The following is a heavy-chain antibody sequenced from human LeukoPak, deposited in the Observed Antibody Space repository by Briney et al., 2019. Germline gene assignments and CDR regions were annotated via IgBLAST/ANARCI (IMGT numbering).Heavy chain of an antibody. CDR2: IYTGGST. D-gene: IGHD3-10*01. J-gene: IGHJ4*02. V-gene: IGHV4-61*02. CDR1: GGSISSGSYY. CDR3: ARVGSDYYGSGSYGSMDY. Sequence: SETLSLTCTVSGGSISSGSYYWSWIRQPAGKGLEWIGRIYTGGSTNYNPSLKSRVTISVDTSKNQFSLKLSSVTAADTAVYYCARVGSDYYGSGSYGSMDYWGQGTLVTVSS.